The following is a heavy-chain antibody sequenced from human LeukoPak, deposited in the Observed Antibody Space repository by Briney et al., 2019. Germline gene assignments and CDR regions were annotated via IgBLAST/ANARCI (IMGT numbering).Heavy chain of an antibody. V-gene: IGHV3-30*01. CDR2: ISYDGSNK. Sequence: GGSLRLSCAASGFTFSSYAMHWVRQAPGKGLEWVAVISYDGSNKYYADSVKGRFTISRDNSKNTLYLQTNSLRAEDTAVYYCARDHDPGLLDYWGQGTLVTVSS. J-gene: IGHJ4*02. D-gene: IGHD5-12*01. CDR1: GFTFSSYA. CDR3: ARDHDPGLLDY.